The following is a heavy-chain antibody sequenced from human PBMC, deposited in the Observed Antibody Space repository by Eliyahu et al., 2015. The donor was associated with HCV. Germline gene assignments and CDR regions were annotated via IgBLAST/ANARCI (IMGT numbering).Heavy chain of an antibody. Sequence: QVQLQESGPGLVKPSEXLSLTCTVXXGSISSYYWSWXRQPPGKGLXWIGXIYYSGSTNXNPSLKSRVXISVDTSKNQFSLKLSSVTAADTAVYYCARDEGGAIVGARRGSYGMDVWGQGTTVTVSS. D-gene: IGHD1-26*01. CDR2: IYYSGST. CDR3: ARDEGGAIVGARRGSYGMDV. J-gene: IGHJ6*02. V-gene: IGHV4-59*01. CDR1: XGSISSYY.